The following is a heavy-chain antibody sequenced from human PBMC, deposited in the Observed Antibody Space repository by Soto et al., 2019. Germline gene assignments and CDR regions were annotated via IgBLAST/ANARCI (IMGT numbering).Heavy chain of an antibody. CDR1: GGTFSSYA. D-gene: IGHD3-22*01. CDR3: ARDFTGYYDSSGYFWFDP. V-gene: IGHV1-69*06. CDR2: IIPIFGTA. Sequence: SVKVSCKASGGTFSSYAISWVRQAPGQGLEWMGGIIPIFGTANYAQKFQGRVTITADKSTSTAYMELSSLRSEDTAVYYCARDFTGYYDSSGYFWFDPWGQGTLVTSPQ. J-gene: IGHJ5*02.